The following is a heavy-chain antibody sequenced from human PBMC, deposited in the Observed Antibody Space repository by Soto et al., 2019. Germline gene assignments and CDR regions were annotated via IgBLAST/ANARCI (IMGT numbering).Heavy chain of an antibody. V-gene: IGHV4-31*03. CDR2: IYYSGST. D-gene: IGHD3-22*01. Sequence: SETLSLTCSVSGASISSGGYYWSWIRQHPGRGLEWIGYIYYSGSTYYNPSLKSRVSISVDTSKNQFSLKLSSVTAADTAVYYCARDSPYYDSSGYYFDYWGQGTLVTVSS. CDR1: GASISSGGYY. J-gene: IGHJ4*02. CDR3: ARDSPYYDSSGYYFDY.